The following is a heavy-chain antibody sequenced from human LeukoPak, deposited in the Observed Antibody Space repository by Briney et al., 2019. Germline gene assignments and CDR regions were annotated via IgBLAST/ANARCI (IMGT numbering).Heavy chain of an antibody. V-gene: IGHV3-74*01. Sequence: GGSLRLSCAASGFTFSSYWMHWVRQAPGKGLVWVSRINGDGSTTSYADSVKGRFTISRDNAKNTLYLQMNSLRAEDTAVYYCAKGQLLWFGELSSRDAFDIWGQGTMVTVSS. D-gene: IGHD3-10*01. CDR1: GFTFSSYW. J-gene: IGHJ3*02. CDR3: AKGQLLWFGELSSRDAFDI. CDR2: INGDGSTT.